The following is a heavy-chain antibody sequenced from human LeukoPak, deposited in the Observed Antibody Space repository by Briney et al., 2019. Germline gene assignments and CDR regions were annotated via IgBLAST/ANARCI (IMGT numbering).Heavy chain of an antibody. J-gene: IGHJ4*02. CDR2: ISSSSSYI. CDR1: GFTFSSYR. CDR3: ARTHGDDYFDY. D-gene: IGHD4-17*01. V-gene: IGHV3-21*01. Sequence: GGSLRLSCAASGFTFSSYRMNWVRQAPGKGLEWVSSISSSSSYIYYADSVKGRFTISRDNAKNSLYLQMNSLRAEDTAVYYCARTHGDDYFDYWGQGTLVTVSS.